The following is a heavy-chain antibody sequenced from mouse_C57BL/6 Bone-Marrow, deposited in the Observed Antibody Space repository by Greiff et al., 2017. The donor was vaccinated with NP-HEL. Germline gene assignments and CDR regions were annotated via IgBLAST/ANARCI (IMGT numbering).Heavy chain of an antibody. J-gene: IGHJ2*01. V-gene: IGHV1-81*01. CDR1: GYTFTSYG. CDR2: IYPRSGNT. CDR3: ARSRWLLRNYFDY. D-gene: IGHD2-3*01. Sequence: QVHVKQSGAELARPGASVKLSCKASGYTFTSYGISWVKQRTGQGLEWIGEIYPRSGNTYYNEKFKGKATLTADKSSSTAYMDLRSLTSEDSAVYFCARSRWLLRNYFDYWGQGTTLTVSS.